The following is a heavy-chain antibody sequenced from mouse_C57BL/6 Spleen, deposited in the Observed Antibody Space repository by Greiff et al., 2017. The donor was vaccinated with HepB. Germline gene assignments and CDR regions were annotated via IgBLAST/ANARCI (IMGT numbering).Heavy chain of an antibody. D-gene: IGHD1-1*01. CDR2: IWGDGST. CDR3: AKLLGPYYYGSSPYYYAMDY. V-gene: IGHV2-3*01. J-gene: IGHJ4*01. CDR1: GFSLTSYG. Sequence: VQLQESGPGLVAPSQSLSITCTVSGFSLTSYGVSWVRQPPGKGLEWLGVIWGDGSTNYHSALISRLSISKDNSKSQVFLKLNSLQTDDTATYYCAKLLGPYYYGSSPYYYAMDYWGQGTSVTVSS.